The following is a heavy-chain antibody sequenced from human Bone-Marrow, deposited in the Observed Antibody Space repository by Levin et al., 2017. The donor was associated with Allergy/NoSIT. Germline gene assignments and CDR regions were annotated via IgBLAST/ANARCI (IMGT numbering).Heavy chain of an antibody. CDR3: ARDFMVRGVQYGMDV. CDR1: GFTFSDYS. CDR2: ISGRSSTI. J-gene: IGHJ6*02. Sequence: GGSLRLSCGASGFTFSDYSMNWVRQAPGKGLEWVSYISGRSSTINYADSVRGRFTISRDNAKNSLYLQMNSLRAEDTAVYYCARDFMVRGVQYGMDVWGQGTTVTVSS. V-gene: IGHV3-48*01. D-gene: IGHD3-10*01.